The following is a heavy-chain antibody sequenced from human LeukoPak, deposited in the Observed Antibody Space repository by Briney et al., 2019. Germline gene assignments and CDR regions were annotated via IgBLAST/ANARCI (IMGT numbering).Heavy chain of an antibody. CDR2: IGTSGGDI. CDR3: ARDPNWGSGY. D-gene: IGHD7-27*01. V-gene: IGHV3-23*01. J-gene: IGHJ4*02. CDR1: GFTFSNYV. Sequence: GGSLRLSCAASGFTFSNYVMIWVRPAPGKGLEWASIIGTSGGDIHYADSVKGRFSISRDNSKNTLSLQMNSLRVDDTAVYYCARDPNWGSGYWGQGTLVTVSS.